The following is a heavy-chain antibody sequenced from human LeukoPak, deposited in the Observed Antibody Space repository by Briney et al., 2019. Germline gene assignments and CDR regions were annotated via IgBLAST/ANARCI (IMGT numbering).Heavy chain of an antibody. CDR1: GFTFSSYG. D-gene: IGHD3-9*01. CDR3: AKGFSWFFQH. J-gene: IGHJ1*01. CDR2: ISGSGGST. V-gene: IGHV3-23*01. Sequence: GTLRLSCAASGFTFSSYGMSWVRQAPGKGLEWVSAISGSGGSTYYADSVKGRFTISRDNSKNTLYLQMNSLRAEDTAVYYCAKGFSWFFQHWGQGTLVTVSS.